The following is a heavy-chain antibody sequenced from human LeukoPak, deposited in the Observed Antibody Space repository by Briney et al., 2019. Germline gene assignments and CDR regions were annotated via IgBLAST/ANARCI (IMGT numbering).Heavy chain of an antibody. J-gene: IGHJ4*02. Sequence: ASVKVSCKASGYNFSNHTMHWVRQAPGRSLEWMGWINAGDGNTKYSQKLQDRVTITRDTSASTAYIELSSLRYEDAAVYYCAVGAFDYWGQGTLLTVSS. CDR2: INAGDGNT. CDR3: AVGAFDY. V-gene: IGHV1-3*01. CDR1: GYNFSNHT. D-gene: IGHD4-17*01.